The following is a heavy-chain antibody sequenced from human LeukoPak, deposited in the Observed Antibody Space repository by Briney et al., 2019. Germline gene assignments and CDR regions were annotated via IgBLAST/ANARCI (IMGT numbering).Heavy chain of an antibody. Sequence: SVKVSCKASGGTFSSYAISWVRQAPGQGLEWMGGIIPIFGTANYAQKFQGRVTITADKSTSTAYMELSSLRSEDTAVYYCARGYHSSGYPDAFDIWGQGTMVTVSS. CDR2: IIPIFGTA. J-gene: IGHJ3*02. D-gene: IGHD3-22*01. CDR1: GGTFSSYA. CDR3: ARGYHSSGYPDAFDI. V-gene: IGHV1-69*06.